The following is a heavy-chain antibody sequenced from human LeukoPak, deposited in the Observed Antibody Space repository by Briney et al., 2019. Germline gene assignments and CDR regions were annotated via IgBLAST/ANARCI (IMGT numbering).Heavy chain of an antibody. Sequence: PGGSLRLSCAASGFTFSRNAIHWVRQGPGKGLEWVAYIAHHGFNTYYADSVKGRFTISGDNSKRTLYLQMNSLRPDDTAVYYCAKDGFWSCTDWGQGTLVTVSS. D-gene: IGHD2-8*02. CDR3: AKDGFWSCTD. J-gene: IGHJ4*02. CDR2: IAHHGFNT. CDR1: GFTFSRNA. V-gene: IGHV3-30*02.